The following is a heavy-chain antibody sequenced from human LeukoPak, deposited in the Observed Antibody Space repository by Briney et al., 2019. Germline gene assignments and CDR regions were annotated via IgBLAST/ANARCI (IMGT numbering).Heavy chain of an antibody. V-gene: IGHV3-48*02. Sequence: GGSLRLSCAASGFTFSSYSMNWVRQSPGKGLEWISYISSSSSTIYYADSVKGRFTISRDNAKNSLYLQMNSLRDEDTAVYSCAPHRDGSYPFDYWGQGTLVTVSS. CDR1: GFTFSSYS. CDR2: ISSSSSTI. D-gene: IGHD1-26*01. J-gene: IGHJ4*02. CDR3: APHRDGSYPFDY.